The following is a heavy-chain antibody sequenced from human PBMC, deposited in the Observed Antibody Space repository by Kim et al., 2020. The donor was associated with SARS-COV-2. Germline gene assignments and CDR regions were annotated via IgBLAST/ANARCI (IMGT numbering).Heavy chain of an antibody. V-gene: IGHV3-66*01. Sequence: DSLKGKFTITRDNSTNTLYLQMNSLRAENTAVYYCARATARLYYYCGMDVWGQGTTVTVSS. D-gene: IGHD6-6*01. J-gene: IGHJ6*02. CDR3: ARATARLYYYCGMDV.